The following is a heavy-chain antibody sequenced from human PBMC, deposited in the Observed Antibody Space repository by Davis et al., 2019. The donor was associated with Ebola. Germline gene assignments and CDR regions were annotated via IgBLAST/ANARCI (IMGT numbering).Heavy chain of an antibody. CDR3: ARGRVFDI. Sequence: PGGSLRLSCAASGFTFSSYAMHWVRQAPGKGLEWVAVISYDGSNKYYADSVKGRFTISRDNSKNTLYLQMNSLRAEDTAVYYCARGRVFDIWGQGTMVTVSS. CDR1: GFTFSSYA. J-gene: IGHJ3*02. CDR2: ISYDGSNK. V-gene: IGHV3-30-3*01.